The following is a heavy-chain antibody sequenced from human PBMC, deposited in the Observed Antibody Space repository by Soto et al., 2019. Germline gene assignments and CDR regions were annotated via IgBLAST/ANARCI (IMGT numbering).Heavy chain of an antibody. J-gene: IGHJ4*02. CDR3: ASLEGMVRGVIKGVY. CDR1: GVTFSSYA. D-gene: IGHD3-10*01. V-gene: IGHV1-69*01. Sequence: QVQLVQSGAEVKKPGSSVKVSCKASGVTFSSYAISWVRQAPGQGLAWMGGIIPIFGTAKYAQKFQGRVTNTAHESTSTAYMGLSRLRSEDTAVYYCASLEGMVRGVIKGVYWGQGTLVTVSS. CDR2: IIPIFGTA.